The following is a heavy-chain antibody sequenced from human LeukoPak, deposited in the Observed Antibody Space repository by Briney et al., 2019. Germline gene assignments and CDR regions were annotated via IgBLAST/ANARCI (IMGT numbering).Heavy chain of an antibody. J-gene: IGHJ4*02. V-gene: IGHV5-51*01. Sequence: GESLKISCKGSGYSFTSYWIGWVRQMPGKGLEYMGIIYPGDYDTRYSPSFQGHVTISADKSISTAFLQWSSLKASDTAMYYCATLYSSTWPIYWGQGTLVTASS. D-gene: IGHD6-13*01. CDR2: IYPGDYDT. CDR3: ATLYSSTWPIY. CDR1: GYSFTSYW.